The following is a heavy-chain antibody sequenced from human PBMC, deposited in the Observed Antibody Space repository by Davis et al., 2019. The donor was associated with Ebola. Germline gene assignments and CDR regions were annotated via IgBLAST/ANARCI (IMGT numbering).Heavy chain of an antibody. J-gene: IGHJ4*02. V-gene: IGHV3-30*18. CDR2: ISSDGTNK. D-gene: IGHD6-19*01. CDR1: GFTFSRFG. CDR3: AKDLGTLAVAGLDY. Sequence: GESLKISCAASGFTFSRFGMHWVRQPPGKGLEWVTMISSDGTNKFYSDSLKGRFAISRDNSRNTLFLLMNDLRAEDTAVYYCAKDLGTLAVAGLDYWGQGTLVTVSS.